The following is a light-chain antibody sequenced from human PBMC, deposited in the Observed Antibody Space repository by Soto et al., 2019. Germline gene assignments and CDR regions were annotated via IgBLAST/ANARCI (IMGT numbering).Light chain of an antibody. CDR1: QSVGSTY. CDR2: GVS. J-gene: IGKJ3*01. CDR3: QQYGTSPLT. V-gene: IGKV3-20*01. Sequence: EIVLTQSPGTLSLSPGERATLSCRASQSVGSTYLAWYQQKPGQAPKLLNYGVSSRATGIPDRFSGSGSGTDFNLTINRLEPEDFAVYYCQQYGTSPLTFGPGTKVDL.